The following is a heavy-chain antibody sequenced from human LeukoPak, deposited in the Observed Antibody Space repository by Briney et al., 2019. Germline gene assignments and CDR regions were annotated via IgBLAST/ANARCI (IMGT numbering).Heavy chain of an antibody. CDR1: GFTFTSSA. J-gene: IGHJ4*02. CDR3: ARAPYGDYGGVY. V-gene: IGHV1-58*01. Sequence: ASVKVSCKASGFTFTSSAVQWVRQARGQRLEWIGWIVVGSGNTNYAQKFQGRVTMTRDTSTSTVYMELSSLRFEDTAVYYCARAPYGDYGGVYWGQGTLVTVSS. CDR2: IVVGSGNT. D-gene: IGHD4-17*01.